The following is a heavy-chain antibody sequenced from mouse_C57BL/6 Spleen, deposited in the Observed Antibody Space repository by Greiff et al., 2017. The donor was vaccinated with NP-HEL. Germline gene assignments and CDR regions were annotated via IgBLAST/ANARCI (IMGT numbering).Heavy chain of an antibody. D-gene: IGHD2-4*01. CDR2: IHPNSGST. CDR3: AKKKVYDYDKDY. V-gene: IGHV1-64*01. Sequence: QVQLKQPGAELVKPGASVKLSCKASGYTFTSYWMHWVKQRPGQGLEWIGMIHPNSGSTNYNEKFKSKATLTVDKSSSTAYMQLSSLTSEDSAVXYCAKKKVYDYDKDYWGQGTSVTVSS. J-gene: IGHJ4*01. CDR1: GYTFTSYW.